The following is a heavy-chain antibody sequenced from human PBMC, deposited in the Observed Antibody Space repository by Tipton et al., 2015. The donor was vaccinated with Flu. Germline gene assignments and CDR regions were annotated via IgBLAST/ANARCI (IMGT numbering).Heavy chain of an antibody. CDR2: IYNSAYT. CDR1: GDSIGSPYY. D-gene: IGHD2-2*01. J-gene: IGHJ4*02. V-gene: IGHV4-59*12. Sequence: LRLSCSVSGDSIGSPYYWNWIRQPPGKGLEWIGYIYNSAYTKYNPSLESRVTISADTPKKQFSLQLRSVTAADTAVYYCARDPSLGMPDYFDYWGQGTLVTVSS. CDR3: ARDPSLGMPDYFDY.